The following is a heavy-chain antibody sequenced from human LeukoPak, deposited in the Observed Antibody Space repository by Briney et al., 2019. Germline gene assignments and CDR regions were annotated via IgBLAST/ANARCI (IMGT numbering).Heavy chain of an antibody. J-gene: IGHJ4*02. CDR2: ISSDGSIT. Sequence: GGSLRLSCAASGFTFSTYWMHWVRQAPGKGLVWVSRISSDGSITGYADSVKGRFTISRDNSRNTLFLQMNSLRPEDAAVYYCAKPTSGTAPRPLDYWGRGTLVTVSS. V-gene: IGHV3-74*01. D-gene: IGHD1-26*01. CDR1: GFTFSTYW. CDR3: AKPTSGTAPRPLDY.